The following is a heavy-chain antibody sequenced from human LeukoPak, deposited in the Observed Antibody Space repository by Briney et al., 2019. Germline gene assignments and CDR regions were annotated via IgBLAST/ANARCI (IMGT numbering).Heavy chain of an antibody. CDR1: GYTFTGYY. V-gene: IGHV1-2*02. D-gene: IGHD5-12*01. J-gene: IGHJ4*02. CDR2: INPNSGGT. CDR3: ARTIRPGGPTVGF. Sequence: ASVKVSCKASGYTFTGYYMHWVRQAPGQGLEWRGWINPNSGGTNYAQKFQGRVTMTRDTSISTAYMELSRLRSDDTAVYYCARTIRPGGPTVGFWGQGTLVTVSS.